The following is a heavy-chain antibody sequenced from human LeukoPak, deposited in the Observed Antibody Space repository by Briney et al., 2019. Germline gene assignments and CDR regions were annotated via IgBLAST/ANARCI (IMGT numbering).Heavy chain of an antibody. CDR1: GFTFSSYG. CDR3: AKDLSVRIQLWSFDY. Sequence: GRSLRLSCAASGFTFSSYGMHWVRQAPGKWLEWVAVISYDGSNKYYADSVKGRFTISRDNSKNTLYLQMNSLRAEDTAVYYCAKDLSVRIQLWSFDYWGQGTLVTVSS. J-gene: IGHJ4*02. CDR2: ISYDGSNK. V-gene: IGHV3-30*18. D-gene: IGHD5-18*01.